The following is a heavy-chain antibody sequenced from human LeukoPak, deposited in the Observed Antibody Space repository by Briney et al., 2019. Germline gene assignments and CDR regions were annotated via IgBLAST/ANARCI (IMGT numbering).Heavy chain of an antibody. CDR1: GGSISSSNW. CDR2: IYHSGST. D-gene: IGHD6-6*01. V-gene: IGHV4-4*02. J-gene: IGHJ6*03. Sequence: PSETLSLTCAVSGGSISSSNWWSWVRQPPGKGLEWIGEIYHSGSTNYNPSLKSRVTISVDKSKNQFSLKLSSVTAADTAVYYCARVLRQLVRYYYYYMDVWGKGTTVTVSS. CDR3: ARVLRQLVRYYYYYMDV.